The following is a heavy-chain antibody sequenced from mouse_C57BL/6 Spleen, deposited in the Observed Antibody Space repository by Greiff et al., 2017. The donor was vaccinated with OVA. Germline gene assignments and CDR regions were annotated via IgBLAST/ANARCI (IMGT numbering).Heavy chain of an antibody. CDR1: GYTFTSYW. D-gene: IGHD4-1*01. Sequence: QVQLQQPGAELVKPGASVKLSCKASGYTFTSYWMHWVKQRPGQGLEWIGMIHPNSGSTNYNEKFKSKATLTVDKSSSTAYMQLSSLTSEDSAVYYCARRGTGTNAMDYWGQGTSVTVSS. CDR2: IHPNSGST. CDR3: ARRGTGTNAMDY. J-gene: IGHJ4*01. V-gene: IGHV1-64*01.